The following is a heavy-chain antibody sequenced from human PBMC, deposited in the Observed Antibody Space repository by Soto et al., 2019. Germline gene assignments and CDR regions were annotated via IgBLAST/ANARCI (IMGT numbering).Heavy chain of an antibody. V-gene: IGHV1-69*01. CDR3: ARNGTYSSSLSQYSGLDV. J-gene: IGHJ6*02. Sequence: QVQLVQSGAEVKEPGSSVRVSCKASGGTFDNFIMNWVRQTPGQGLEWMGGIVPMLGTPTYAEKFKGRVTLSATGSTSTMYMEVTSLRSEDTAIYSCARNGTYSSSLSQYSGLDVWGQGTTVTVSS. D-gene: IGHD1-26*01. CDR1: GGTFDNFI. CDR2: IVPMLGTP.